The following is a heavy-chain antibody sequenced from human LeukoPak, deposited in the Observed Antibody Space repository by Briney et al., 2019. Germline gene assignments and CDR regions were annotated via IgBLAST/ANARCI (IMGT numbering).Heavy chain of an antibody. D-gene: IGHD3-9*01. CDR3: ATYDIMTGFDC. J-gene: IGHJ4*01. CDR2: ISPMSHKT. CDR1: GGTLSDYV. Sequence: SVGVSCKASGGTLSDYVISWVRQAPGQGLERMGGISPMSHKTNYAQKFQGRVAITADDSTSTAYLELRSLRSEDTAVYYCATYDIMTGFDCWGHGILVSVSS. V-gene: IGHV1-69*01.